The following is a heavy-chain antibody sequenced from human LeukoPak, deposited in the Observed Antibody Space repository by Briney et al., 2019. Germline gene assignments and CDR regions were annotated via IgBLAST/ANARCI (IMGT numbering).Heavy chain of an antibody. CDR1: GFTFSSYA. Sequence: HPGGSLRLSCAASGFTFSSYAMSWVRQAPGKGLEWVSAISGSGGSTYYADSVKGRFTISRDNSKNTLYLQMNSLRAEDTAVYYCAKLTEPLLGYCSSTSCDISFDYWGQGTLVTVSS. D-gene: IGHD2-2*02. CDR2: ISGSGGST. J-gene: IGHJ4*02. CDR3: AKLTEPLLGYCSSTSCDISFDY. V-gene: IGHV3-23*01.